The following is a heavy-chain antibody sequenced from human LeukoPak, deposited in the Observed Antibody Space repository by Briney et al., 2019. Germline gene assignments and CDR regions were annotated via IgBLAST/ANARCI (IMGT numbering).Heavy chain of an antibody. CDR3: ARDKVRYAFDI. Sequence: GGSLRLSCAASGFTFDDYAMHWVRQAPGKGLEWVSGISWNTGITGYADSVKGRFTISRDNAKNSLYLQMNSLRAEDTAVYYCARDKVRYAFDIWGQGTMVTVSS. J-gene: IGHJ3*02. CDR1: GFTFDDYA. V-gene: IGHV3-9*01. CDR2: ISWNTGIT.